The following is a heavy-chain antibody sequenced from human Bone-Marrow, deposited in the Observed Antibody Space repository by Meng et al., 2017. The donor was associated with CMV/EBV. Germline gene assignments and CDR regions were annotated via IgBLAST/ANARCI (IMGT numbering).Heavy chain of an antibody. CDR1: GGSYRCGSYY. CDR2: IYYSGST. V-gene: IGHV4-39*07. Sequence: DSGLDSWKHTETQSLSSTGLGGSYRCGSYYWGWIRQRPGKGLRWIGSIYYSGSTYYNPSLKSRVTISVETSKNQFSLKLSSVTAADTAVYYCARIVVPAAVDYWGQGTLVTVSS. J-gene: IGHJ4*02. CDR3: ARIVVPAAVDY. D-gene: IGHD2-2*01.